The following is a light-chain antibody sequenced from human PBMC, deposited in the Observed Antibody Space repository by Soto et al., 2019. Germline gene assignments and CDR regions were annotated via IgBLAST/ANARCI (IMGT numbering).Light chain of an antibody. CDR1: QSLVSTDGNTY. V-gene: IGKV2-30*01. CDR2: KVS. Sequence: DVVMTQSPLSLPVTLGQSASISCRSSQSLVSTDGNTYLNWFHQRPGQSPRRLIYKVSNRDPGVXDXXSGSGSGTDFTLKISRMEDEDVGIYYCMQGTHWPPTFGQGTKVEIK. J-gene: IGKJ1*01. CDR3: MQGTHWPPT.